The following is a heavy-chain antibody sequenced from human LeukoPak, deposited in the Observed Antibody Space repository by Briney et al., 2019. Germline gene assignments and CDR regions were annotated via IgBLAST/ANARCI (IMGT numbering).Heavy chain of an antibody. CDR3: ARTPSVLRFLEWSPNYFDY. V-gene: IGHV5-51*01. D-gene: IGHD3-3*01. Sequence: GESLKISCKGSGYSFTSYWTAWVRQMPGKGLEWMGIIYPGDSDTRYSPSFQGQVTISADQSISTAYLQWSSLKASDTAMYYCARTPSVLRFLEWSPNYFDYWGQGTLVTVSS. CDR1: GYSFTSYW. J-gene: IGHJ4*02. CDR2: IYPGDSDT.